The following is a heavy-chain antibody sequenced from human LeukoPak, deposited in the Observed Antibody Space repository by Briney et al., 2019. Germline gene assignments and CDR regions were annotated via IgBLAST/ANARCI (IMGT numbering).Heavy chain of an antibody. V-gene: IGHV3-64*04. CDR2: ISSNGATT. J-gene: IGHJ4*02. CDR1: GFTFNRFY. Sequence: PGGSLRLSCSASGFTFNRFYLHWVRQAPGKGLEFVSHISSNGATTYYADSVKGRFTISRDNSKNTLYLQMNSLRAEDTAVYYCAREGGGSYGHFDYWGQGTLVTVSS. CDR3: AREGGGSYGHFDY. D-gene: IGHD1-26*01.